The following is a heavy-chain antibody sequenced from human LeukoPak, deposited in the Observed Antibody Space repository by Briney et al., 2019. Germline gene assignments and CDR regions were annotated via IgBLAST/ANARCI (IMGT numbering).Heavy chain of an antibody. D-gene: IGHD6-6*01. V-gene: IGHV3-23*01. CDR1: GFTFSSYA. Sequence: TGGSLRLSCAASGFTFSSYAMSWVRQAPGKGLEWVSATSGSGGSTYYADSVKGRFTISRDNSKNMLYLQMNSLRPEDTAVYYCAGQEYSSSPDYWGQGTLVTVSS. CDR2: TSGSGGST. J-gene: IGHJ4*02. CDR3: AGQEYSSSPDY.